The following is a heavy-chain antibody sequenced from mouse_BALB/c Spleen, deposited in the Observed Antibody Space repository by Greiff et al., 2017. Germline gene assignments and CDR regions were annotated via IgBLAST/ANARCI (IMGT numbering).Heavy chain of an antibody. Sequence: EVKLVESGGGLVQPGGSLKLSCAASGFTFSSYTMSWVRQTPEKRLEWVAYISNGGGSTYYPDTVKGRFTISRDNAKNTLYLQMSSLKSEDTAMYYCARHDGYVWDFDFWGAGTTVTVSS. CDR3: ARHDGYVWDFDF. D-gene: IGHD2-3*01. V-gene: IGHV5-12-2*01. J-gene: IGHJ1*01. CDR1: GFTFSSYT. CDR2: ISNGGGST.